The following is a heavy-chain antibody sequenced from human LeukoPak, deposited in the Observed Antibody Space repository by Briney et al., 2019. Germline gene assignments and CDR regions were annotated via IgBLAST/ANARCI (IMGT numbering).Heavy chain of an antibody. V-gene: IGHV3-30-3*01. D-gene: IGHD1-26*01. CDR2: ISYDGSNK. CDR1: GFTFSSYA. Sequence: GGSLRLSCAASGFTFSSYAMHWVRQAPGKGLEWSAVISYDGSNKYYADSVKGRFIISRDNSKNTLYLQMNSLRAEDTAVYYCARDGSGSYYVSYFDYWGQGTMVTVSS. J-gene: IGHJ4*02. CDR3: ARDGSGSYYVSYFDY.